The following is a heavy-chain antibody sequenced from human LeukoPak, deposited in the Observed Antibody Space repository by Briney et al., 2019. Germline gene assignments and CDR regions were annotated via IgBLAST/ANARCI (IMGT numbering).Heavy chain of an antibody. V-gene: IGHV1-46*01. CDR2: IYPRDGST. CDR1: GYTFTNNY. J-gene: IGHJ4*02. CDR3: ARGSPEDIVVVPAASPFDY. D-gene: IGHD2-2*01. Sequence: ASVKVSCKASGYTFTNNYLHWVRQAPGQGLEWMGMIYPRDGSTSYAQNFQGRVTVTRDTSTSTVYMELSSLRSEDTAVYYCARGSPEDIVVVPAASPFDYWGQGTLVTVSS.